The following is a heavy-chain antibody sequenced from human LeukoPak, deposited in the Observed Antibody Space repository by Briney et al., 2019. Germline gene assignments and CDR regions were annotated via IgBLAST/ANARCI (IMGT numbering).Heavy chain of an antibody. CDR3: ARVRTGYSGYDSGTFDY. Sequence: GGSLRLSCEASGFTFSTYSMLWVRQAPGKGLEWVSSISSSSSYIYYADSVKGRFTISRDNAKNSLYLQMNSLRAEDTAVYYCARVRTGYSGYDSGTFDYWGQGTLVTVSS. CDR2: ISSSSSYI. CDR1: GFTFSTYS. V-gene: IGHV3-21*01. J-gene: IGHJ4*02. D-gene: IGHD5-12*01.